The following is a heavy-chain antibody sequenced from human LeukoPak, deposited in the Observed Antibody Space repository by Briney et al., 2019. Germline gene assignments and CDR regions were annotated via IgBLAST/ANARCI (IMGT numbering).Heavy chain of an antibody. Sequence: GGSLRLSCVASGFTFSRYWMSWVRQAPGKGLERVAKIKQDGSEEYYLDSVKGRFTISRDNAKNSLYLQMNSLRADDTAVYFCTTGYSSGWYNEGNYWGQGTLVTVSS. CDR2: IKQDGSEE. CDR3: TTGYSSGWYNEGNY. D-gene: IGHD6-19*01. CDR1: GFTFSRYW. J-gene: IGHJ4*02. V-gene: IGHV3-7*01.